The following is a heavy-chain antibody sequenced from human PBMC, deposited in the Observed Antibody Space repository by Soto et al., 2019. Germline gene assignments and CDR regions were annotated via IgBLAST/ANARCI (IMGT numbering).Heavy chain of an antibody. J-gene: IGHJ3*02. V-gene: IGHV3-74*01. D-gene: IGHD2-8*01. CDR2: MNNDGSYT. CDR3: VRGRYMHACDI. CDR1: GFTFSSYW. Sequence: EVQLVESGGGLVQPGGSLRLSCAASGFTFSSYWMYWVRQAPGKGLEWVSHMNNDGSYTIYAESVKGRFSFARDNAKNTVSLQMTSLSAEGTAVYSCVRGRYMHACDIWRQGTMVTVSS.